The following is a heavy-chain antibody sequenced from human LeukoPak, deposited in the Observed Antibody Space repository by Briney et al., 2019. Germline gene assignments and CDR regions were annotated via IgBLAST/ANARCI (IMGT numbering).Heavy chain of an antibody. D-gene: IGHD5-12*01. Sequence: ASVKVSCKASGYTFTGYYMHWVRQAPGQGLEWMGWINPNSGGTNYAQKFQGRVTMTRDTSISTAYMELSRLRSDDTAVYYCARDLGATIVDYYYYMDVWGKGTTVTVSS. J-gene: IGHJ6*03. CDR2: INPNSGGT. V-gene: IGHV1-2*02. CDR1: GYTFTGYY. CDR3: ARDLGATIVDYYYYMDV.